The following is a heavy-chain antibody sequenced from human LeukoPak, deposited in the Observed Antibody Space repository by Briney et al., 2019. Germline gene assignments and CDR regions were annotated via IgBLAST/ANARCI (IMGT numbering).Heavy chain of an antibody. CDR1: GGSISSFY. CDR2: IYYSGST. V-gene: IGHV4-59*01. CDR3: ARGSSTIYY. J-gene: IGHJ4*02. D-gene: IGHD2-2*01. Sequence: SETLSLTCTVSGGSISSFYWSWIGQPPGKGLEWIGYIYYSGSTNYNPSLKSRVTISVDTSKNQFSLKVRSVTAADTAVYFCARGSSTIYYWGQGTLVTVSS.